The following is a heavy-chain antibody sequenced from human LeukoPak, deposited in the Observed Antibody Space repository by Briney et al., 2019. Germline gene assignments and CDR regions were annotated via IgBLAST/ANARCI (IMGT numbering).Heavy chain of an antibody. Sequence: GGSLRLSCAASGFTFSSYEMNWVRQAPGKGLEWVSYISSSGSIIYYADSVKGRFTISRDNAKNSLYLQMNSLRAEDTAVYYCARDTLGEGEDANYAVYYFDYWGQGTVVTVSS. J-gene: IGHJ4*02. CDR2: ISSSGSII. V-gene: IGHV3-48*03. CDR1: GFTFSSYE. D-gene: IGHD4/OR15-4a*01. CDR3: ARDTLGEGEDANYAVYYFDY.